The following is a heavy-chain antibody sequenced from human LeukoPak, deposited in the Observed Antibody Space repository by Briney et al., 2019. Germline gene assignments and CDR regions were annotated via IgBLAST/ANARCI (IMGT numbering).Heavy chain of an antibody. CDR3: ARDIGSGSFDY. Sequence: PSETLSLTCIVSGGSISSYYWSWIRQPPGKGLEWIGYIYYSGSTNYNPSLKSRVTISVDTSKNQFSLKLSSVTAADTAVYYCARDIGSGSFDYWGQGTLVTVSS. V-gene: IGHV4-59*01. D-gene: IGHD3-10*01. CDR1: GGSISSYY. CDR2: IYYSGST. J-gene: IGHJ4*02.